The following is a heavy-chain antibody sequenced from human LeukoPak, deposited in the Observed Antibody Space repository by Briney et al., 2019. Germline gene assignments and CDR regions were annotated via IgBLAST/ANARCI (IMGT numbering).Heavy chain of an antibody. V-gene: IGHV4-34*01. D-gene: IGHD6-13*01. J-gene: IGHJ4*02. CDR3: ARGYLAAAGKSSFDY. CDR2: INHSGST. Sequence: SETLSLTCAVYGGSFSGYYWSWIRQPPGKGLEWIGEINHSGSTNYSPSLKSRVTISVDTSKNQFSLKLSSVTAADTAVYYCARGYLAAAGKSSFDYWGQGTLVTVSS. CDR1: GGSFSGYY.